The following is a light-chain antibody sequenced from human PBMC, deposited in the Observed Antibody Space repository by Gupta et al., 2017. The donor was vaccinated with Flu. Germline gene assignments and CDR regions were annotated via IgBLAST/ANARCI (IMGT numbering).Light chain of an antibody. Sequence: MSCTGTSSDVGGYDYVSWYQQHPGKVPTTMIFDGTKRPSGVPDRFSGAKYGNTAFPTAYGLQAEDDADEYGCSYAGSYTGNYWLFGGGTKMTVL. CDR3: CSYAGSYTGNYWL. CDR1: SSDVGGYDY. J-gene: IGLJ2*01. V-gene: IGLV2-11*01. CDR2: DGT.